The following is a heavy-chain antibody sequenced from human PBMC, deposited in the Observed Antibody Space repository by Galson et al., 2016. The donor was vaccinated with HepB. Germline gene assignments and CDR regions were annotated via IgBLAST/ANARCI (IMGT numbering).Heavy chain of an antibody. D-gene: IGHD3-3*01. Sequence: SETLSLTCAVYGESFTGNYWNWIRQSPEKGLEWIGEINHGGKTNYTPSLKSRVTISQDTSRKQLSLMLTSVTAADAATYFCARGRDAYDCWRIGKGSFDYWGQGTRVTVSS. V-gene: IGHV4-34*01. CDR2: INHGGKT. J-gene: IGHJ4*02. CDR1: GESFTGNY. CDR3: ARGRDAYDCWRIGKGSFDY.